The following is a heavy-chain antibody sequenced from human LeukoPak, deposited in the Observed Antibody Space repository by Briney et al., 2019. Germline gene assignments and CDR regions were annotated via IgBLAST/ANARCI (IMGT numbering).Heavy chain of an antibody. Sequence: GGSLRLSCAASGFTVSSNYMSWVRQAPGKGLEWVSVIDSGGNTYYADSVKGRFTISRDNSKNTLYLQMNSLRAEDTAVYYCASGYCSGGHCYSVYFQHWGQGTLVTVSS. V-gene: IGHV3-53*01. J-gene: IGHJ1*01. D-gene: IGHD2-15*01. CDR3: ASGYCSGGHCYSVYFQH. CDR2: IDSGGNT. CDR1: GFTVSSNY.